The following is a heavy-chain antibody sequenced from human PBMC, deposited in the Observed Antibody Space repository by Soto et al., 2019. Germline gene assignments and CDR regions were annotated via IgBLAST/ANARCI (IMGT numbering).Heavy chain of an antibody. D-gene: IGHD6-19*01. CDR3: ARALIAVAGGYYYYYGMDV. J-gene: IGHJ6*02. Sequence: SETLSLTCTVSGGSISSTSYYWSWIRQPPGKGLEWIGYIYYSGSTNYNPSLKSRVTISVDTSKNQFSLKLSSVTAADTAVYYCARALIAVAGGYYYYYGMDVWGQGTTVTVSS. V-gene: IGHV4-61*01. CDR1: GGSISSTSYY. CDR2: IYYSGST.